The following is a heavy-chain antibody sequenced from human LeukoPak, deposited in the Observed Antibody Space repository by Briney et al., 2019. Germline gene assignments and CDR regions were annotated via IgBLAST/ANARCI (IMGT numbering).Heavy chain of an antibody. Sequence: GGSLRVSCAASGFTFGNYWMSWVRQAPGKGLEFVGNIEDDGDQKNYVDSVRGRFTISRDNVKNSLYLQMNSLRVEDTAVYYCARDIIRGQSDFDNWGQGVLVTVSS. J-gene: IGHJ4*02. CDR3: ARDIIRGQSDFDN. V-gene: IGHV3-7*01. CDR1: GFTFGNYW. CDR2: IEDDGDQK. D-gene: IGHD6-25*01.